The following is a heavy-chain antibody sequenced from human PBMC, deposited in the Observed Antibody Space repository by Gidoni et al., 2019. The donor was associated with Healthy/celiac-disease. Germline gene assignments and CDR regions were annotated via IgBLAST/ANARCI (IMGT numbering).Heavy chain of an antibody. CDR3: ARDRIWWFDY. J-gene: IGHJ4*02. Sequence: QVQLVESGGGVVQPGRSLRLSCAASGFTFSSYAMHWVRQAPGKGLEWVAVISYDGSNKYYADSVKGRFTISRDNSKNTLYLQMNSLRAEDTAVYYCARDRIWWFDYWGQGTLVTVSS. CDR2: ISYDGSNK. D-gene: IGHD2-15*01. CDR1: GFTFSSYA. V-gene: IGHV3-30-3*01.